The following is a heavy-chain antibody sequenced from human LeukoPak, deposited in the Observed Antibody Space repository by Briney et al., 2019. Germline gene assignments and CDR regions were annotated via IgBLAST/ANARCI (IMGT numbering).Heavy chain of an antibody. V-gene: IGHV4-38-2*01. CDR2: IYHSGST. CDR3: ARHEFWKRQYSGSVFDY. D-gene: IGHD6-6*01. J-gene: IGHJ4*02. CDR1: GYSISSGYY. Sequence: PSETLSLTCAVSGYSISSGYYWGWIRQPPGKGLEWIGSIYHSGSTYYNPSLKSRVTISVDTSKNQFSLKLSSVTAADTAVYYCARHEFWKRQYSGSVFDYWGQGTLVTVSS.